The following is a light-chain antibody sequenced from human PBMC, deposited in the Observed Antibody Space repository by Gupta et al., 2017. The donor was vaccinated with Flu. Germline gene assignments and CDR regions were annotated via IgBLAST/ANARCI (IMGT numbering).Light chain of an antibody. Sequence: VLTQPPSALAALRHPAGSASGGNDIGSKSVHWYQQKPGQAPVLVVYDNYDRPSGIPVRFSGSNSGNTATLTISRVEAGDEADYYCQVWDSSDDHYVFGTGTKVTVL. CDR3: QVWDSSDDHYV. CDR1: DIGSKS. J-gene: IGLJ1*01. CDR2: DNY. V-gene: IGLV3-21*02.